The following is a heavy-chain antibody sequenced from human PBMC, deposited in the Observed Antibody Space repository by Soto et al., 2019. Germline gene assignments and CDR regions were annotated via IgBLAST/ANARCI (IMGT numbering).Heavy chain of an antibody. D-gene: IGHD6-13*01. Sequence: GGSLRLSCIASGFTFRGYWMSWVRQAPGKGLEWVANINQDGSEKNYVDSVKGRFTISRDNAKDSLSLQMNSLRADDTAVYYCARDRGSSWYGDWFDPWGQGTLVTVSS. CDR1: GFTFRGYW. V-gene: IGHV3-7*03. J-gene: IGHJ5*02. CDR3: ARDRGSSWYGDWFDP. CDR2: INQDGSEK.